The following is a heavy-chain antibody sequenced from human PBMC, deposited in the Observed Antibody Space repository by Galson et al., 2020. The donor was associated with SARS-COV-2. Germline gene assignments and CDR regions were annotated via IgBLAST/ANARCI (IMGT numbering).Heavy chain of an antibody. D-gene: IGHD2-15*01. CDR3: ARQYCGGGSCSFDY. CDR1: GYSFTTYW. V-gene: IGHV5-51*01. CDR2: IYPGDSDC. Sequence: HGESLKISCKVSGYSFTTYWIGWVRQMPGKGLEWMGIIYPGDSDCRYSPSFQGHVTFSADKSISTAYLQWSSLKASDTAMYYCARQYCGGGSCSFDYWGQGTLVTVSS. J-gene: IGHJ4*02.